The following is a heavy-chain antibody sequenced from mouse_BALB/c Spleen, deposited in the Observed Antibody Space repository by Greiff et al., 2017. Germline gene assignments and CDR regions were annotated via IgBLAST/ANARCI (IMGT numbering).Heavy chain of an antibody. V-gene: IGHV1-4*02. J-gene: IGHJ4*01. Sequence: QVQLKQSAAELVRPGASVKMSCKASGYTFTSYTMHWVKQRPGQGLEWIGYINPRSGYTEYNQKFKDKTTLTADKSSSTAYMQLSSQTSEDSAVYYCARWDGKAYAMDYWGQGTSVTVSS. CDR2: INPRSGYT. CDR3: ARWDGKAYAMDY. D-gene: IGHD2-1*01. CDR1: GYTFTSYT.